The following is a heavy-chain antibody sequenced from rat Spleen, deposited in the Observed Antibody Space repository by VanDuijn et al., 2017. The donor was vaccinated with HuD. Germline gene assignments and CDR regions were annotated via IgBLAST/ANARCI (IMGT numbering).Heavy chain of an antibody. D-gene: IGHD1-2*01. J-gene: IGHJ3*01. CDR2: ISGGGST. CDR3: ARDGEAVAASNWFAY. V-gene: IGHV2-6*01. Sequence: QVQLKESGPGLVQPSQTLSLTCTVSGFSLTSNSVSWVRQPPGKGLEWIAAISGGGSTYYNSVLKSRLSISRDTSKSQVFLKMNSLQTDDTGTYYCARDGEAVAASNWFAYWGQGTLVTVSS. CDR1: GFSLTSNS.